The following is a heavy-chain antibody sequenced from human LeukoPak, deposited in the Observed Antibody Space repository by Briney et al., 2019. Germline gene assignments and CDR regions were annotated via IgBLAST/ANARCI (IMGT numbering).Heavy chain of an antibody. J-gene: IGHJ4*02. D-gene: IGHD5-18*01. CDR1: GFTFSSYA. CDR2: ISGSGGST. CDR3: AKGSDIQLLSHFDY. V-gene: IGHV3-23*01. Sequence: PGGSLRLSCAASGFTFSSYAMSWVRQAPGKGLEWVSAISGSGGSTYYADSVKGRFTIFRDNSKNTLYLQMNSLRAEDTAVYYCAKGSDIQLLSHFDYWGQGTLVTVSS.